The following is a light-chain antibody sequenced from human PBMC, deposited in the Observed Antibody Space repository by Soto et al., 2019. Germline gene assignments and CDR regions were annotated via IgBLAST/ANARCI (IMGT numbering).Light chain of an antibody. CDR3: MQALQGYT. CDR1: QSLLHSNGYNY. Sequence: DIVMTQSPLSLPVTPGEPASISCRSSQSLLHSNGYNYLDWYLQKPGQSPQLLIYLDSNRASGVPDRFSGSGSGTDFTLKISRVEAEDVGVYYCMQALQGYTFGQGTKLEIK. V-gene: IGKV2-28*01. CDR2: LDS. J-gene: IGKJ2*01.